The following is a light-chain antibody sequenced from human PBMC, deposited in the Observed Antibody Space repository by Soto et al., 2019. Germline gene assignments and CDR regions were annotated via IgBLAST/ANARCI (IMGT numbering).Light chain of an antibody. CDR1: QSISGW. Sequence: DIQMTHSPSTLSASVGSRFTITCRASQSISGWLAWYKQKPGKAPKLLMYDASSLQSGVPSRLSGSESGTEFTLTISSLKPDDYATYYCQQYNSHRTFGQGTKVDIK. CDR2: DAS. J-gene: IGKJ1*01. CDR3: QQYNSHRT. V-gene: IGKV1-5*01.